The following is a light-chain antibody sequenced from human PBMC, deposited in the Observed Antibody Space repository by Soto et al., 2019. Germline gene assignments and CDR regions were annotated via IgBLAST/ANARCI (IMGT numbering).Light chain of an antibody. CDR3: AAWDDSLSGPNWV. J-gene: IGLJ3*02. CDR2: RNN. Sequence: QSVLTQPPSASATPGQRVTISCSGSSSNIGSNYVYWYQQVPGTAPKLLIYRNNQRPSGVPDRFSGSKSGTSASLAISGLRSEDEADYYCAAWDDSLSGPNWVFGGGTKLTVL. V-gene: IGLV1-47*01. CDR1: SSNIGSNY.